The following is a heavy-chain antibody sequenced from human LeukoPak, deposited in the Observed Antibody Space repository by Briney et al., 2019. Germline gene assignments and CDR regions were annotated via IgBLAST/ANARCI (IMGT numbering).Heavy chain of an antibody. V-gene: IGHV4-59*12. D-gene: IGHD3-3*01. Sequence: SETLSLTCTVSGGSISTYYWTWIRQPPGKGLEWIGYIYYTGDTDYNPSLKSRVTISLDTSKNQFSLNLSSVTAADTAVYYCARDRPFLEWQDYYMDVWGKGTTVTVSS. CDR3: ARDRPFLEWQDYYMDV. CDR2: IYYTGDT. CDR1: GGSISTYY. J-gene: IGHJ6*03.